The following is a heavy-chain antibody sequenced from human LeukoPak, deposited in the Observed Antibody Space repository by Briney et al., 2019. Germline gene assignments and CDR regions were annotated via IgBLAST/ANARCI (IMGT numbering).Heavy chain of an antibody. CDR2: IYYSGST. J-gene: IGHJ4*02. Sequence: ASETLSLTCTVSGGSFSSSNYYWGWIRQPPGKGLEWIGYIYYSGSTNYNPSLKSRVTISVDTSKNQFSLKLSSVTAADTAVYYCARRTYYDFWSGYGGHYFDYWGQGTLVTVSS. D-gene: IGHD3-3*01. V-gene: IGHV4-61*01. CDR3: ARRTYYDFWSGYGGHYFDY. CDR1: GGSFSSSNYY.